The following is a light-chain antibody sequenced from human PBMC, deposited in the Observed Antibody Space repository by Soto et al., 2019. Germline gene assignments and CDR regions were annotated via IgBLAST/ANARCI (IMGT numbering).Light chain of an antibody. CDR1: QSISSW. J-gene: IGKJ1*01. V-gene: IGKV1-5*03. Sequence: DIEMTQSPSTLSASVGDRVTITCRASQSISSWLAWYQQKPGKAPKLLIYKASSLESGVPSRFSGSGSGTEFTLTISSLHADDFATYYCQRYNSYSLTFGQGTKVEIK. CDR3: QRYNSYSLT. CDR2: KAS.